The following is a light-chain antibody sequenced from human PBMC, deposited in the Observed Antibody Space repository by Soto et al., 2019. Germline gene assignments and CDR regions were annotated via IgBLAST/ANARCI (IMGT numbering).Light chain of an antibody. J-gene: IGKJ4*01. Sequence: DVRMTQSPSSLSASVGDTITITCRASRTINTYLNWFQHKPGEPPRLMIYGASTLHDGVPSRFSGSGSGADFTLTISGLQPEHFASYHCQQTYSDISFGGGTKV. V-gene: IGKV1-39*01. CDR2: GAS. CDR3: QQTYSDIS. CDR1: RTINTY.